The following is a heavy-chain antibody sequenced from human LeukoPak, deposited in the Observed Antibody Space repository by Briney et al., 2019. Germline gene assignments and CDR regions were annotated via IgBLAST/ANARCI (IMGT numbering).Heavy chain of an antibody. CDR1: GGSFSGYY. CDR3: ARNWYYYDSSGNLDY. D-gene: IGHD3-22*01. V-gene: IGHV4-34*01. Sequence: SETLSLTCAVYGGSFSGYYWSWIRQPPGKGLEWIGEINHSGSTNYNPSLKSRVTISVDTSKNHFSLKLSSVTAADTAVYYCARNWYYYDSSGNLDYWGQGTLVTVSS. J-gene: IGHJ4*02. CDR2: INHSGST.